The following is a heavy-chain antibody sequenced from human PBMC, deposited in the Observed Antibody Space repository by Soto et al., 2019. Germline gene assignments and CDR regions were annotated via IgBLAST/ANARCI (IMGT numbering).Heavy chain of an antibody. CDR1: GYTFTSYG. V-gene: IGHV1-18*01. Sequence: GASVKVSCKASGYTFTSYGISWVRQAPGQGLEWMGWISAYNGNTNYAQKLQGRVTMTTDTSTSTAYMELRSLRSDDTAVYYCARDVLIYCSGGSCKAFDIWGQGTMVTLSS. CDR3: ARDVLIYCSGGSCKAFDI. J-gene: IGHJ3*02. D-gene: IGHD2-15*01. CDR2: ISAYNGNT.